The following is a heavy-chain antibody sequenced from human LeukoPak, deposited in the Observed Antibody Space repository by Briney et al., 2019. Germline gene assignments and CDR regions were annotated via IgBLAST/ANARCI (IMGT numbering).Heavy chain of an antibody. J-gene: IGHJ4*02. CDR3: AREIHYYDSSGYPEGFDY. D-gene: IGHD3-22*01. CDR2: IYYSGVT. Sequence: PSETLSLTCTVSGDSISSGFYYWSWIRQHPGRGLEWIGHIYYSGVTYYNPSLKSRVTISVDTSKNQFSLKLSSVTAADTAVYYCAREIHYYDSSGYPEGFDYWGQGTLGTVSS. V-gene: IGHV4-31*03. CDR1: GDSISSGFYY.